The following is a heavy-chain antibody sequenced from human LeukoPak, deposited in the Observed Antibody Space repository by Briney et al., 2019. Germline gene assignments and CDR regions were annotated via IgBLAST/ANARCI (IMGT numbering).Heavy chain of an antibody. V-gene: IGHV4-61*05. Sequence: SETLSLTCTVPGGSISSSSYYWGWIRQPPGKGLEWIGYIYTSGSTNYNPSLKSRVTISVDTSKNQFSLKLSSVTAADTAVYYCARHVVGVASYYYYYYMDVWGKGTTVTVSS. CDR1: GGSISSSSYY. D-gene: IGHD3-3*01. J-gene: IGHJ6*03. CDR3: ARHVVGVASYYYYYYMDV. CDR2: IYTSGST.